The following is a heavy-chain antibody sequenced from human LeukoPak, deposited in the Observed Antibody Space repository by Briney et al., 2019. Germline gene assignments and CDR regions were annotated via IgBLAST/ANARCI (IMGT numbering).Heavy chain of an antibody. CDR2: IGTAGDT. Sequence: GGSLRLSCAASGFTLSSYDMHWVRQATGKGLEWVSAIGTAGDTYYPGSVKGRFTISRENAKNSLYLQMNSLRAGDTAVYYCARFGRGYSGYDSYYGMDVWGQGTTVTVSS. J-gene: IGHJ6*02. CDR3: ARFGRGYSGYDSYYGMDV. D-gene: IGHD5-12*01. V-gene: IGHV3-13*01. CDR1: GFTLSSYD.